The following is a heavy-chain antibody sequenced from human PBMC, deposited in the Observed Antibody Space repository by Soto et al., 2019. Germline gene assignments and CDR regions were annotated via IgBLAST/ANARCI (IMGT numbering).Heavy chain of an antibody. D-gene: IGHD3-22*01. CDR2: ISSSGSTI. CDR1: GFTFSDYY. J-gene: IGHJ4*02. V-gene: IGHV3-11*01. CDR3: ARAHRSGYLRGFDY. Sequence: GGSLRLSCAASGFTFSDYYMSWIRQAPGKGLEWVSYISSSGSTIYYADSVKGRFTTSRDNAKNSLYLQMNSLRAEDTAVYYCARAHRSGYLRGFDYWGQGTLVTVSS.